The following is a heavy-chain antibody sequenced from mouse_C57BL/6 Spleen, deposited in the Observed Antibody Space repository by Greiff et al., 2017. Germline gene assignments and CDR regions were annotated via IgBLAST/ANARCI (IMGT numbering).Heavy chain of an antibody. CDR3: TSGGYSTLRGFAY. J-gene: IGHJ3*01. V-gene: IGHV1-15*01. CDR1: GYTFTDYE. D-gene: IGHD2-5*01. Sequence: VKLMESGAELVRPGASVTLSCKASGYTFTDYEMHWVKQTPVHGLEWIGAIDPETGGTAYNQKFKGKAILTADKSSSTAYMELRSLTSEDSAVYYCTSGGYSTLRGFAYWGQGTLVTVSA. CDR2: IDPETGGT.